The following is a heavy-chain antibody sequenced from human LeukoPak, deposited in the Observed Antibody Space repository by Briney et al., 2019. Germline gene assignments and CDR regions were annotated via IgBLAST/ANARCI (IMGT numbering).Heavy chain of an antibody. CDR3: ARGVSAYYDSTEGHWFDP. Sequence: PSETLSLTCTVSGGSISSSSYYWGWIRQPPGKGMEWIGSIYYSGSTYYNPSLKSRVTISVDTSKNQFSLKLSSVTAADTAVYYCARGVSAYYDSTEGHWFDPWGQGTLVTVSS. J-gene: IGHJ5*02. D-gene: IGHD3-22*01. V-gene: IGHV4-39*07. CDR1: GGSISSSSYY. CDR2: IYYSGST.